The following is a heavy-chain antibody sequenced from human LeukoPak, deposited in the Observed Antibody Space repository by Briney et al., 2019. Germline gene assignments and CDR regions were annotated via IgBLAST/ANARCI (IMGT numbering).Heavy chain of an antibody. D-gene: IGHD2-2*01. CDR1: GGSFSGYY. CDR2: INHSGST. V-gene: IGHV4-34*01. Sequence: SETLSLTCAVYGGSFSGYYWSWIRQPPGKGLEWIGEINHSGSTNYNPSHKSRVTISVDTSKNQFSLKLSSVTAADTAVYYCARVGYCSSTSCYDGNWFDPWGQGTLVTVSS. J-gene: IGHJ5*02. CDR3: ARVGYCSSTSCYDGNWFDP.